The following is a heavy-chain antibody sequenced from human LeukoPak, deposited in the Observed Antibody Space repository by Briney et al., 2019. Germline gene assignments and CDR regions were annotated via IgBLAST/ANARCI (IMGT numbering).Heavy chain of an antibody. D-gene: IGHD2-2*01. J-gene: IGHJ6*03. CDR2: ISSRTNTM. CDR3: AKDGEYCSSTSCYWNYYYYMDV. V-gene: IGHV3-48*01. CDR1: GFSFSDYT. Sequence: PGGSLRLSCATSGFSFSDYTMDWVRQAPGKGLEWISHISSRTNTMYYADSVKGRFTISRDNAKSSLYLQMNSLRAEDTAVYYCAKDGEYCSSTSCYWNYYYYMDVWGKGTTVTVSS.